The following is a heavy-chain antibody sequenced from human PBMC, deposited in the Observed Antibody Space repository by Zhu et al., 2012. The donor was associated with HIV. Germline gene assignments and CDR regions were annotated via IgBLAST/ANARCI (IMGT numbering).Heavy chain of an antibody. Sequence: QVQLQESGPGLVKPSQTLSLTCTVSGGSISSGDYYWSWARQSPVRGLEWIGYIYYSGTTYYIPSLKSRVTISVDTSKNQFSLKLTSVTAADTAMYYCARKQVGTTFCLLIIWGQGTSGHRLF. CDR3: ARKQVGTTFCLLII. D-gene: IGHD2/OR15-2a*01. CDR2: IYYSGTT. CDR1: GGSISSGDYY. J-gene: IGHJ3*02. V-gene: IGHV4-30-4*08.